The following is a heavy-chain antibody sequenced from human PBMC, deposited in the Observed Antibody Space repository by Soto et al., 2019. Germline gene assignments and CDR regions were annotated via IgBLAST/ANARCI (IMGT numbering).Heavy chain of an antibody. CDR3: ARGAADDAFDI. Sequence: QVQLVQSGAEVKKPGSSVKVSCKASGGTFSSYTISWVRQAPGQGLEWMGRIIPILGIANYAQKFQGRVTITADKSTSTAYMELSSLRSEDTAVYCCARGAADDAFDIWGQGTMVTVSS. CDR1: GGTFSSYT. D-gene: IGHD2-15*01. V-gene: IGHV1-69*02. CDR2: IIPILGIA. J-gene: IGHJ3*02.